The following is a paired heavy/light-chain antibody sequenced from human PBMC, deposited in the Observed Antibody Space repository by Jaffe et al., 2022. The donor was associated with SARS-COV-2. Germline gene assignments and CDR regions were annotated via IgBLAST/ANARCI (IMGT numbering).Heavy chain of an antibody. Sequence: QVQLVESGGGVVQPGRSLRLSCAASGFTFSTYGMHWVRQAPGKGLGWVAVVWYDGSNEYYADSVKGRFTISRDNSKNTLYLQMNSLGVEDTAVYYCARDGTAAGLGDFDWWGQGTLVTVSS. CDR2: VWYDGSNE. D-gene: IGHD6-13*01. J-gene: IGHJ4*02. CDR3: ARDGTAAGLGDFDW. CDR1: GFTFSTYG. V-gene: IGHV3-33*01.
Light chain of an antibody. CDR2: EVN. J-gene: IGLJ2*01. CDR1: SSDVGNYNL. Sequence: QSALTQPASVSGSPGQSITISCTGTSSDVGNYNLVSWYQQHPGKAPKLMIYEVNKRPSGVSNHFSGSKSGNTASLTISGLQTEDEADYYCCSYAGSNTLVFGGGTKLTVL. CDR3: CSYAGSNTLV. V-gene: IGLV2-23*02.